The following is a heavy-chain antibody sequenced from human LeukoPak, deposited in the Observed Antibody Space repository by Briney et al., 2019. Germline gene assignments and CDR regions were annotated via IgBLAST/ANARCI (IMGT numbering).Heavy chain of an antibody. CDR3: IRDDITSGYDSY. CDR1: GYSISSAYY. J-gene: IGHJ4*02. CDR2: MYLSGNT. Sequence: PSETLSLTCRVSGYSISSAYYWGGSRQPPGKGVGGIWTMYLSGNTNYNRSLTGRLTISVDTSKKQFSLQLNSVTAEDTAVYYCIRDDITSGYDSYWGQGTLVTVSS. V-gene: IGHV4-38-2*02. D-gene: IGHD5-12*01.